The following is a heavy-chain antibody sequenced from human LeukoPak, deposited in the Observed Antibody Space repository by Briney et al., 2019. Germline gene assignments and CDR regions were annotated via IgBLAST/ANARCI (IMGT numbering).Heavy chain of an antibody. D-gene: IGHD6-13*01. CDR3: ARRRLESSSWYFYFDY. J-gene: IGHJ4*02. CDR1: GYTFTSYY. CDR2: INPSGGST. Sequence: GASVKVSCKASGYTFTSYYMHWVRQAPGQGLEWMGIINPSGGSTSYAQKFQGRVTMTRDMSTSTVYMELSSLRSEDTAVYYCARRRLESSSWYFYFDYWGQGTLVTVSS. V-gene: IGHV1-46*01.